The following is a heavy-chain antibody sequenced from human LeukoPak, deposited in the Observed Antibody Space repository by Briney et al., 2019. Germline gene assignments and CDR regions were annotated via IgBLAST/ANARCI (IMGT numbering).Heavy chain of an antibody. CDR3: ATILGYSYGQLDY. D-gene: IGHD5-18*01. V-gene: IGHV1-18*01. CDR2: ISAYNGNT. Sequence: ASVKVSCKASGYTFTSYGISWVRPAPGQGLEWMGWISAYNGNTNYAQKLQGRVTMTEDTSTDTAYMELSSLRSEDTAVYYYATILGYSYGQLDYWGQGTLVTVSS. CDR1: GYTFTSYG. J-gene: IGHJ4*02.